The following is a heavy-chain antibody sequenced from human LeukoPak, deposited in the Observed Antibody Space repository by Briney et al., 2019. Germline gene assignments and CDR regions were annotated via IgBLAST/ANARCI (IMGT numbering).Heavy chain of an antibody. CDR1: GFTFSSYE. Sequence: GGSLRLSCAASGFTFSSYEMNWVRQAPGKGLEWVSYISSSGSTIYYADSVKGRFTISRDNAKNSLYLQMNSLRAEDTAVYYCAREVHIVATMARWFDPWGQGTLVTVSS. J-gene: IGHJ5*02. V-gene: IGHV3-48*03. CDR3: AREVHIVATMARWFDP. CDR2: ISSSGSTI. D-gene: IGHD5-12*01.